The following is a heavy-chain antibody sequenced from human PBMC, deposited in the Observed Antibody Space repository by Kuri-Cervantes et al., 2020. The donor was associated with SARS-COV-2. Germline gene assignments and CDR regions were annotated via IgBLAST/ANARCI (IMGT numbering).Heavy chain of an antibody. CDR3: ARYHRIAVAALDY. Sequence: GGSLRLSCAASGSTFSSYAMHWVRQAPGKGLEWVAVISYDGSNKYYADSVKGRFTISRDNSKNTLYLQMNSLRAEDTAVYYCARYHRIAVAALDYWGQGTLVTVSS. CDR2: ISYDGSNK. J-gene: IGHJ4*02. D-gene: IGHD6-19*01. CDR1: GSTFSSYA. V-gene: IGHV3-30-3*01.